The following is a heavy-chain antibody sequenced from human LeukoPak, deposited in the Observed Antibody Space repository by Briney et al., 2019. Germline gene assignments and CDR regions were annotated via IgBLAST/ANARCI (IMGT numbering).Heavy chain of an antibody. CDR2: IYHSGST. V-gene: IGHV4-30-2*01. Sequence: SETLSLTCTVSGGSISSGGYYWSWIRQPPGKGLEWIGYIYHSGSTYYNPSLKSRVTISVDRSKNQFSLKLSSVTAADTAVYYCARGLPTSDAFDIWGQGTMVTVSS. CDR1: GGSISSGGYY. CDR3: ARGLPTSDAFDI. J-gene: IGHJ3*02.